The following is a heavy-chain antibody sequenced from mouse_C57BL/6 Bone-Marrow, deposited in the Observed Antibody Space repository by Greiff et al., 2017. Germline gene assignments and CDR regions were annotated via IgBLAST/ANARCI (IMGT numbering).Heavy chain of an antibody. CDR1: GYTFTSYW. V-gene: IGHV1-50*01. CDR3: ARGFYYYGSSLYFDY. Sequence: QVQLQQPGAELVKPGASVKLSCKASGYTFTSYWMQWVKQRPGQGLEWIGEIDPSDSYTNYNQKFKGKATLTVDTSSSTAYMQLSSLTSEDSAVYDCARGFYYYGSSLYFDYWGQGTTLTVSS. D-gene: IGHD1-1*01. CDR2: IDPSDSYT. J-gene: IGHJ2*01.